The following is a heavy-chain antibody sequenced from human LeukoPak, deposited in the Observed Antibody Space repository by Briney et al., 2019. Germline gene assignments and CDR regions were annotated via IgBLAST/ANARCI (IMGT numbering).Heavy chain of an antibody. J-gene: IGHJ4*02. CDR3: ARGMSTSCLTASDY. CDR1: GFTFSSFA. CDR2: ISSDGGST. D-gene: IGHD2-2*01. Sequence: GGSLRLSCAASGFTFSSFAIHWVRQALGKGLEYLSAISSDGGSTYYANSVKGRFTISRDNSKDTLYLQMGSLRAEDMAVYYCARGMSTSCLTASDYWGQGTLVTVSS. V-gene: IGHV3-64*01.